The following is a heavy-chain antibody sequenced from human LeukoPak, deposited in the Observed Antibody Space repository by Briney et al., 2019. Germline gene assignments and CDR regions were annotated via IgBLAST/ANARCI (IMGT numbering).Heavy chain of an antibody. CDR1: GFTFSKAC. CDR2: IKTKSQGGTT. V-gene: IGHV3-15*05. J-gene: IGHJ4*02. Sequence: AGSLTLSCAASGFTFSKACMNCVRQAPGEGREWVVRIKTKSQGGTTDYTAPVKGRFAMSRDDSENRVYLQMNSLKSEDTGVYYCAEGLGKTDTDYWGQGTLVTVSS. D-gene: IGHD1-14*01. CDR3: AEGLGKTDTDY.